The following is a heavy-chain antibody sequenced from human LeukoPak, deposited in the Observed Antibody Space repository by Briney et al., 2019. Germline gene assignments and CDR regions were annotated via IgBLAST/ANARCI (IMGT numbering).Heavy chain of an antibody. Sequence: SETLSLTCTVSGGSVSSDSYYWSWIRRPPGKGLEWIGYIYYSGSTNYNPSLKSRVTISVDTSKNQFSLKLNSVTAADTAVYYCARIYSRTWYRVFDYWGQGTLVTVSS. D-gene: IGHD6-13*01. CDR2: IYYSGST. CDR1: GGSVSSDSYY. V-gene: IGHV4-61*01. J-gene: IGHJ4*02. CDR3: ARIYSRTWYRVFDY.